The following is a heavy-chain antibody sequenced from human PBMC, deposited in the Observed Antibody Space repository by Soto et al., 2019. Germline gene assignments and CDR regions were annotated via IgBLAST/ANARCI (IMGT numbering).Heavy chain of an antibody. V-gene: IGHV3-48*02. J-gene: IGHJ4*02. CDR3: TRSFVI. CDR1: GLTFSTYN. CDR2: SSDTGSA. Sequence: GGSLRLSCAASGLTFSTYNMHGVRQAPGKGLEWVSYSSDTGSAMYADSVKGRFTISRENAKNSLYLHMDNLRDDDSAVYYCTRSFVIWGQGA. D-gene: IGHD3-10*01.